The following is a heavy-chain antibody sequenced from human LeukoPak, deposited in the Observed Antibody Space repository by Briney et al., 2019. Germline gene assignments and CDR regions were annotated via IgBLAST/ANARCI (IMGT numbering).Heavy chain of an antibody. Sequence: PSETLSLTCTVSGGSISSNYWTWIRQPPGKGLEWIGYIYYSGITNYNPSLKSRVTMSVDTSKNQFSLKLSSVTAADTAVYYCARETEERFDYWGQGTLVTVSS. V-gene: IGHV4-59*12. CDR3: ARETEERFDY. CDR2: IYYSGIT. D-gene: IGHD5-24*01. J-gene: IGHJ4*02. CDR1: GGSISSNY.